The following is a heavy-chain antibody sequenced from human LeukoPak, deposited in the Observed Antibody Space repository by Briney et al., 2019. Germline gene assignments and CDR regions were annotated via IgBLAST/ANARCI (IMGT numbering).Heavy chain of an antibody. Sequence: PGGSLRLSCAASGCTFSGYIMNWVRQAPGKGLDWVSCISCSGSTIYYAASVKGRFTISRDNAKNSLYPQMNILRAADAALYYGAIAPGDYYYYYLLDVWGKGTTVTVS. V-gene: IGHV3-48*04. CDR3: AIAPGDYYYYYLLDV. CDR1: GCTFSGYI. D-gene: IGHD1-14*01. CDR2: ISCSGSTI. J-gene: IGHJ6*03.